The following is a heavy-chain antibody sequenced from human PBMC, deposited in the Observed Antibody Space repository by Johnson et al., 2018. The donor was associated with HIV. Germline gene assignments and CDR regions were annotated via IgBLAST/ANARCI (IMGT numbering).Heavy chain of an antibody. CDR1: GFTVSSNY. Sequence: VQLVESGVGLVQPGGSLRLSCAASGFTVSSNYMSWVRQAPGKGLEWVSVIYSGDTTYYAGSVKGRFTISRDNSKNTLYLQMNSLRVDDTAIYYCARAYTYGAFDIWGQGTMVTVSS. D-gene: IGHD5-18*01. J-gene: IGHJ3*02. V-gene: IGHV3-66*01. CDR3: ARAYTYGAFDI. CDR2: IYSGDTT.